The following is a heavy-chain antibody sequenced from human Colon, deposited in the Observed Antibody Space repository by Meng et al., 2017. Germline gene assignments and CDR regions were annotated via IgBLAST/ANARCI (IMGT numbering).Heavy chain of an antibody. CDR3: VRDLRETSGYYHYDS. CDR1: GYIFSRYG. CDR2: ISDHNSNA. Sequence: QVQLVQLGADVKKPGASVKISCKASGYIFSRYGISWVRQAPGQGFEWMGWISDHNSNANYAQKFRGRVTMTADTSTSTAYMELRSLGSDDTAIYYCVRDLRETSGYYHYDSWGQGTLVTVSS. D-gene: IGHD3-3*01. J-gene: IGHJ4*02. V-gene: IGHV1-18*01.